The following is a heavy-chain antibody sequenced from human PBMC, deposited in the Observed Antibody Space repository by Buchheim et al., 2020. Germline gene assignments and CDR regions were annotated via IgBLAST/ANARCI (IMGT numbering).Heavy chain of an antibody. CDR3: AKDSLLYDILPLYYFDY. D-gene: IGHD3-9*01. V-gene: IGHV3-23*01. J-gene: IGHJ4*02. CDR1: GFTFSSYA. Sequence: EVQLLESGGGLVQPGGSLRLSCAASGFTFSSYAMSWVRQAPGKGLEWVSAISGSGGSTYYADSVKGRFTISRDTSKNTLYLQMNSLRAEDTAVYYCAKDSLLYDILPLYYFDYWGQGTL. CDR2: ISGSGGST.